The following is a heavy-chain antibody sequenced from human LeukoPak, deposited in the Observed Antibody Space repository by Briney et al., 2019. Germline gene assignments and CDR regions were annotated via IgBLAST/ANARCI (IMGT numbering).Heavy chain of an antibody. J-gene: IGHJ4*02. D-gene: IGHD3-22*01. CDR2: ISTYNGNT. Sequence: ASVKVSCKASGYTFTRYGISWVRQAPGQGLEWMGWISTYNGNTNYAPELQGRVTMTTDTSTSTVYMELRSLRSDDTAVYYCARASYYDSSGYYDDYWGQGTLVTVSS. CDR1: GYTFTRYG. CDR3: ARASYYDSSGYYDDY. V-gene: IGHV1-18*01.